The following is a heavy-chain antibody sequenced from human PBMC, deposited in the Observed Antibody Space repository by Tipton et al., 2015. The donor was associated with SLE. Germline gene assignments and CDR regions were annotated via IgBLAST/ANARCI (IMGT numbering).Heavy chain of an antibody. V-gene: IGHV4-39*07. J-gene: IGHJ4*01. D-gene: IGHD3-3*01. CDR1: GDSLSSNNYY. CDR3: ARAFTYDYWSADSGTPSLAYFDY. CDR2: ISYSGRT. Sequence: TLSLTCSVSGDSLSSNNYYWGWIRQSPAQGLEWIGSISYSGRTYYNPSLKSRVTISHDTSKDQFSLKVTSVTAADTAVYFCARAFTYDYWSADSGTPSLAYFDYWGHGTLVTVSS.